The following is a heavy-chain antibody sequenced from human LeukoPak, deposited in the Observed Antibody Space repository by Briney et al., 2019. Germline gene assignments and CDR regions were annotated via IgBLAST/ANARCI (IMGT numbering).Heavy chain of an antibody. CDR2: INTSGST. J-gene: IGHJ6*03. Sequence: TLSLTCTVSGGSISSGSYYWSWIRQPAGKGLEWIGCINTSGSTNYNPSLKSRVTISVDTSKNQFSLKLSSVTAADTAVYYCARVQLELRGYYYYMDVWGKGTTVTVSS. D-gene: IGHD1-7*01. CDR1: GGSISSGSYY. CDR3: ARVQLELRGYYYYMDV. V-gene: IGHV4-61*02.